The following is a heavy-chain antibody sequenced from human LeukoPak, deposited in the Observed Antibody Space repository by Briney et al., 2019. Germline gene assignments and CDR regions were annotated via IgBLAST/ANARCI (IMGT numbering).Heavy chain of an antibody. CDR1: GGSISSSYW. Sequence: PSGTLSLTCGVSGGSISSSYWWSWVRQPPGKGLEWIGEIYHSGSTNYNPSLKSRVTISMDKSKNQFSLNLSSVTAADMAVYYCARDHLAVAGRVDYWGQGTLVTVSS. J-gene: IGHJ4*02. CDR2: IYHSGST. V-gene: IGHV4-4*02. CDR3: ARDHLAVAGRVDY. D-gene: IGHD6-19*01.